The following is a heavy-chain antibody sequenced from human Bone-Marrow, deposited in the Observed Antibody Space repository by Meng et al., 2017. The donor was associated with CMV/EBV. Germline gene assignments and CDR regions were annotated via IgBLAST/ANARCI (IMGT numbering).Heavy chain of an antibody. Sequence: GESLKISCAASGLTFSDYGMHWVRQAPGKGLAWVSQIRYDGSTTKYADSVKGRFTISRDNAKNTLHLQMNSLRAEDTAVYYCARDKWEMYLDYWGQGALVTVSS. CDR1: GLTFSDYG. CDR2: IRYDGSTT. V-gene: IGHV3-74*03. D-gene: IGHD1-26*01. CDR3: ARDKWEMYLDY. J-gene: IGHJ4*02.